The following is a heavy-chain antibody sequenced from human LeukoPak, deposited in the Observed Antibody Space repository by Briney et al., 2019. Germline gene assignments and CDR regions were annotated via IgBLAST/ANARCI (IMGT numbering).Heavy chain of an antibody. D-gene: IGHD4-17*01. J-gene: IGHJ4*02. V-gene: IGHV3-30*02. CDR1: GFTFSSYG. CDR3: AKVPPTPVDY. Sequence: QPGGSLRLSCAASGFTFSSYGMHWVRQAPGKGLEWVAFIRHDGSNKYYADSVKGRFTISRDNSKNTLYLQMNSLRAEDTAVYYCAKVPPTPVDYWGQGTLVTVSS. CDR2: IRHDGSNK.